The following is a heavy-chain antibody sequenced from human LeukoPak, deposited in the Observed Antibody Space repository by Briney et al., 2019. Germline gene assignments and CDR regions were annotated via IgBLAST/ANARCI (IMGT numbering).Heavy chain of an antibody. J-gene: IGHJ6*03. V-gene: IGHV4-34*01. CDR3: ARVLYYYYYMDV. CDR2: INHSGST. CDR1: GGSFSGYY. Sequence: SETLSLTCAVYGGSFSGYYWSWIRQPPGRGLEWIGEINHSGSTNYNPSLKSRVTISVDTSKNQFSLKLSSVTAADTAVYYCARVLYYYYYMDVWGKGTTVTVSS.